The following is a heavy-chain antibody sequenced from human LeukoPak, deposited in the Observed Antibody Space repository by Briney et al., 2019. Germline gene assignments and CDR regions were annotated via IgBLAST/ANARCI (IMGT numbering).Heavy chain of an antibody. V-gene: IGHV4-39*01. D-gene: IGHD1-26*01. J-gene: IGHJ4*02. CDR1: GGSISSSSYY. Sequence: PSETLSLTCTVSGGSISSSSYYWGWIRQPPGKGLEWIGSIYYSGSTYYNPSLKSRVTISVDTSKNQFSLKLSSVTAADTAVYYCARRWGWEPHYYFDYWGQGTLATVSS. CDR3: ARRWGWEPHYYFDY. CDR2: IYYSGST.